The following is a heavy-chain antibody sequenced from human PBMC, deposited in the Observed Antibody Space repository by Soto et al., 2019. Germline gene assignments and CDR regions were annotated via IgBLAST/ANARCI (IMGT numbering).Heavy chain of an antibody. J-gene: IGHJ4*02. CDR2: ISYGGGNE. CDR1: GFTFTSYG. V-gene: IGHV3-30*03. CDR3: VRHFDY. Sequence: QVQLVESGGGVVQPGRSLRLSCSASGFTFTSYGFHWVRQAPGKGLEWVAIISYGGGNEHYADSVKGRFIISRDNSKTTVYLQMNSLRAEDTAVYYCVRHFDYWGQGTLVTVSS.